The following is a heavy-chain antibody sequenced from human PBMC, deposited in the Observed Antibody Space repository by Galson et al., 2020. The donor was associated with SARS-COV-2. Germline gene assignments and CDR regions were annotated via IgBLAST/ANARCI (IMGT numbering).Heavy chain of an antibody. Sequence: ASVPVSCQTSGYTFMPYYLHWVRPAPGRGLAWIGWIYPNSGDTYYGQQFQGRVPLTRDTSVNTVYLEVSGLRSDDTAIYYCARENWYYDYWGQGTAGTVAS. CDR1: GYTFMPYY. CDR3: ARENWYYDY. J-gene: IGHJ4*02. D-gene: IGHD1-1*01. CDR2: IYPNSGDT. V-gene: IGHV1-2*02.